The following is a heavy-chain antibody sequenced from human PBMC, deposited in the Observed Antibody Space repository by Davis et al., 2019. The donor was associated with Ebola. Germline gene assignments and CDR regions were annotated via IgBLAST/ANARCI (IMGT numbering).Heavy chain of an antibody. J-gene: IGHJ4*02. CDR1: GVKGRRYG. CDR2: IWSDGSNK. D-gene: IGHD2-15*01. CDR3: ARVDSGGSPDY. V-gene: IGHV3-33*01. Sequence: GGSLRLSCVATGVKGRRYGKQWDRKAPGKGREGVAVIWSDGSNKYYADSVKGRFTSSRDNSKNTLYLQMNSLRAEDTAVYYCARVDSGGSPDYWGQGTLVTVSS.